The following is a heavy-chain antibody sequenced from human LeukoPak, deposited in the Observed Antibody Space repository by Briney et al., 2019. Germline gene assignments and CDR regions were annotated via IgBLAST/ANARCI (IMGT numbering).Heavy chain of an antibody. CDR3: ARVDTAMVPFAAIEYNWFDP. D-gene: IGHD5-18*01. CDR1: GYTFTSYD. J-gene: IGHJ5*02. Sequence: ASVKVSCKASGYTFTSYDINWVRQATGQGLEWMGWMNPNSGNTGYAQKFQGRVTMTRNTSISTAYMELSSLRSEDTAVYYCARVDTAMVPFAAIEYNWFDPWGQGTLVTVSS. V-gene: IGHV1-8*01. CDR2: MNPNSGNT.